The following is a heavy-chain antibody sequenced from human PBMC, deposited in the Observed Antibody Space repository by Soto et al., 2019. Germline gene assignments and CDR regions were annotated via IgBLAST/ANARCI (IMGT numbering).Heavy chain of an antibody. CDR1: GFTFRSFA. J-gene: IGHJ6*02. CDR2: ISGSGGST. CDR3: AKDRLSDWYYYYGMDV. Sequence: GSLRLSCAASGFTFRSFAMSWVRQAPGKGLEWVSAISGSGGSTFYADSVRARFTISRDNSDNTVYLQMNSLRVEDTAVYYCAKDRLSDWYYYYGMDVWGQGTTVTVSS. D-gene: IGHD3-9*01. V-gene: IGHV3-23*01.